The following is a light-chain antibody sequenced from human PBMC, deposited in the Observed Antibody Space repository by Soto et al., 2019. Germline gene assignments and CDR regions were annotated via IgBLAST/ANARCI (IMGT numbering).Light chain of an antibody. J-gene: IGLJ2*01. CDR2: DIS. Sequence: QSALTQPASVSGSPGQSITISCTGTRSAVGGYDYVSWYQQHPGKAPKLMIYDISNRPSGVSDRFSGSKSANTASLTISVLQAEDEADYYCSSFTASNTEVFGGGTKLTVL. CDR1: RSAVGGYDY. CDR3: SSFTASNTEV. V-gene: IGLV2-14*01.